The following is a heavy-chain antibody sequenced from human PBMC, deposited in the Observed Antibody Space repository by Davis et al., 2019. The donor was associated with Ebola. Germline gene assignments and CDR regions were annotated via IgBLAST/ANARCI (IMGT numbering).Heavy chain of an antibody. Sequence: ASVKVSCKASGYTFTGYYMHWVRQAPGQGLEWMGWINPNSGGTNYAQKFQGRVTMTRDTSISTAYMELSRLRSDDTAVYYCARDDPYSSGWYGWFDPWGQGTLVTVSS. CDR2: INPNSGGT. D-gene: IGHD6-19*01. CDR3: ARDDPYSSGWYGWFDP. CDR1: GYTFTGYY. J-gene: IGHJ5*02. V-gene: IGHV1-2*02.